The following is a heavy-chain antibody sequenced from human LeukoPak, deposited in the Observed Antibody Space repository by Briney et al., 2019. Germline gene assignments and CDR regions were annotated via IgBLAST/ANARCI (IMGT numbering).Heavy chain of an antibody. V-gene: IGHV4-34*01. CDR2: FNHSGST. CDR3: ARVSGGYFSPYYYYGMDV. Sequence: SETLSLTCAVYGGSFSGYYWSWIRQPPGKGLEWIGEFNHSGSTNYNPSLKSRVTISVDTSKNQFSLKLSSVTAADTAVYYCARVSGGYFSPYYYYGMDVWGQGTTVTVSS. CDR1: GGSFSGYY. J-gene: IGHJ6*02. D-gene: IGHD3-22*01.